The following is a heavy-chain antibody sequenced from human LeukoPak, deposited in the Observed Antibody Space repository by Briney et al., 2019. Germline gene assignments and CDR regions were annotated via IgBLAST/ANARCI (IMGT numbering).Heavy chain of an antibody. J-gene: IGHJ4*02. CDR1: GFTVSSNY. CDR2: IYSGGTT. D-gene: IGHD3-16*01. CDR3: AREGGSKGGNFDY. Sequence: GGSLRLSCAASGFTVSSNYMSWVRQAPGKGLEWVSVIYSGGTTYYADSVKGRFIISRDNSRSTMYLQMNSLRAEDTAVYYCAREGGSKGGNFDYWGQGTLVTVSS. V-gene: IGHV3-66*01.